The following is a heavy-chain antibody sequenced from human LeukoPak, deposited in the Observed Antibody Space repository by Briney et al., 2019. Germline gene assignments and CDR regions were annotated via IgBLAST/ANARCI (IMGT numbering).Heavy chain of an antibody. Sequence: ASVTVSCTASGYTLTSFAMNWVRQAPGQGLEWMGWISTKSGSPTYAQGFTGRFVFSLDTSVNTAYLQISSLKAEDTAIYFCARGDSKASDYWGQGTLVTVSS. V-gene: IGHV7-4-1*02. CDR3: ARGDSKASDY. J-gene: IGHJ4*02. CDR1: GYTLTSFA. D-gene: IGHD3-22*01. CDR2: ISTKSGSP.